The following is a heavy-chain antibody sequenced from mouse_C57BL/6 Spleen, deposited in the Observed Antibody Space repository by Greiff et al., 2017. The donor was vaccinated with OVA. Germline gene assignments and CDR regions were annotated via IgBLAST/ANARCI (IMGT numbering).Heavy chain of an antibody. CDR1: GYTFTSYW. Sequence: VQLQQPGAELVMPGASVKLSCKASGYTFTSYWMHWVKQRPGQGLEWIGEIDPSDSYTNYNQKFKGKSTLTVDKSSSTAYMQLSSLTSEDSAVYYSASGYGKDFDVWGTGTTVTVSS. J-gene: IGHJ1*03. CDR3: ASGYGKDFDV. CDR2: IDPSDSYT. V-gene: IGHV1-69*01. D-gene: IGHD1-1*01.